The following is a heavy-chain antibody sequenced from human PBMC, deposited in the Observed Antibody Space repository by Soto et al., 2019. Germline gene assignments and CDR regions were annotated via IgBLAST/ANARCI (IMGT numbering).Heavy chain of an antibody. V-gene: IGHV3-7*03. CDR3: AKRPLTAAGFDD. J-gene: IGHJ4*02. CDR1: GFISDNYW. Sequence: GGSLRLSCAGSGFISDNYWMSWVRQAPGKGLEWVANINKDGSEHYYVDSVKGRFTISRDNSKNTVYLQMDSLRAEDTAVYYWAKRPLTAAGFDDWGQGTLVTVSS. CDR2: INKDGSEH. D-gene: IGHD6-13*01.